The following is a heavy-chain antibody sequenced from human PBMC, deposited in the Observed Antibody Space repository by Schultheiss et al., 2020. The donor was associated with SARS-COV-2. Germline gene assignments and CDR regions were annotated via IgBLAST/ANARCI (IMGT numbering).Heavy chain of an antibody. D-gene: IGHD3-3*01. CDR1: GYSISSGYY. Sequence: SETLSLTCTVSGYSISSGYYWGWIRQPPGKGLEWIGRIYTSGSTNYNPSLKSRVTISVDTSKNQFSLKLSSVTAADTAVYYCARDDFWSGYCFDYWGQGTLVTVSS. J-gene: IGHJ4*02. CDR3: ARDDFWSGYCFDY. V-gene: IGHV4-38-2*02. CDR2: IYTSGST.